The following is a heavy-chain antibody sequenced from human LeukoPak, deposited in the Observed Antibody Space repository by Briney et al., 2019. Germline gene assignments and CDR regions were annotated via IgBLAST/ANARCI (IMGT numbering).Heavy chain of an antibody. V-gene: IGHV3-53*01. CDR3: ARDEFSRHWFDP. D-gene: IGHD6-6*01. Sequence: GGSLRLSCAASGFTVSSNYMSWVRQAPGKGLEWVSVIYSGGSTYYADSVKGRFTISRDNSKNTLYLQMNSLRAEDTAVYYCARDEFSRHWFDPWGQGTLVTVSS. CDR2: IYSGGST. J-gene: IGHJ5*02. CDR1: GFTVSSNY.